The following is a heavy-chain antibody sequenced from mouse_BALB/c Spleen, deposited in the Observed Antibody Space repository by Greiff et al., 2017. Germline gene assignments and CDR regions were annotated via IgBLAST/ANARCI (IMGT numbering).Heavy chain of an antibody. CDR1: GFSLTGYD. CDR2: IWGDGST. D-gene: IGHD1-1*01. V-gene: IGHV2-6-7*01. J-gene: IGHJ4*01. Sequence: QVQLKESGPGLVAPSQSLSITCTVSGFSLTGYDVNWVRQPPGKGLEWLGMIWGDGSTDYNSALKSRLSISKDNSKSQVFLKMNSLQTDDTARYYCAGYGYAMDYWGQGTSVTVSS. CDR3: AGYGYAMDY.